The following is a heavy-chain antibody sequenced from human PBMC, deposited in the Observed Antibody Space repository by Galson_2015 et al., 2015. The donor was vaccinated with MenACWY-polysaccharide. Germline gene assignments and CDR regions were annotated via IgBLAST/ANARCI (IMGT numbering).Heavy chain of an antibody. D-gene: IGHD1-26*01. Sequence: SLRLSCAASGFSFSSYNMDWVRQAPGKGLEWVSYIRGPSDIIYYADSVKGRFTISRDNAKSSLYLQMNSLRDEDTAVYYCARDSGRTGSLDSWGQGTLVTVSS. CDR1: GFSFSSYN. V-gene: IGHV3-48*02. CDR3: ARDSGRTGSLDS. CDR2: IRGPSDII. J-gene: IGHJ4*02.